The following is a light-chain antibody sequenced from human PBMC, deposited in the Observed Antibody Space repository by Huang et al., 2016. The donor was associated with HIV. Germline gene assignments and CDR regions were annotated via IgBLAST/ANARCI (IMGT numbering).Light chain of an antibody. CDR3: QQRSSNWPPEIT. CDR2: DTS. Sequence: EIVLTQSPATLSLSPGERATLACRASQSVGIYLAWYQQKPGQAPRLLIYDTSTRATGIPARFSGSASGTDFTLTISSLEPEDFAVYYCQQRSSNWPPEITFGQGTRLQIK. CDR1: QSVGIY. V-gene: IGKV3-11*01. J-gene: IGKJ5*01.